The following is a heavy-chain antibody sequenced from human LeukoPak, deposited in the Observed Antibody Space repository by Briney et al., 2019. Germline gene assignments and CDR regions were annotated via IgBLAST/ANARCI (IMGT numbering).Heavy chain of an antibody. J-gene: IGHJ3*02. CDR2: INPNSGGT. V-gene: IGHV1-2*02. D-gene: IGHD5-12*01. Sequence: ASVKVSCKASGYTFSGYYMHWVRQAPGQGLEWMGWINPNSGGTNYAQKFQGRVTMTRDTSISTAYMELSRLRSDDTAVYYCARVPRNSGYGVHGAFDIWGQGTMVTVSS. CDR1: GYTFSGYY. CDR3: ARVPRNSGYGVHGAFDI.